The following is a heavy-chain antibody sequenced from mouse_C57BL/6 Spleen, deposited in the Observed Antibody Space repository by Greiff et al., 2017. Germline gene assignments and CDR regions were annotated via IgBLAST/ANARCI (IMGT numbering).Heavy chain of an antibody. Sequence: QVQLQQPGAELVKPGASVKLSCKASGYTFTSYWMHWVKQRPGQGLEWIGMIHPNSGSTNYNEKFKSKATLTVDKSSSTAYMQLSSLTSADSAVYYCARGNTTVVATYDYWGQGTTLTVSS. J-gene: IGHJ2*01. CDR1: GYTFTSYW. CDR2: IHPNSGST. D-gene: IGHD1-1*01. CDR3: ARGNTTVVATYDY. V-gene: IGHV1-64*01.